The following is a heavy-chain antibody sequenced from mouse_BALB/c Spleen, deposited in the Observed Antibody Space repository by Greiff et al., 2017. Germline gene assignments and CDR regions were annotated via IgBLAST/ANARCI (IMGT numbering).Heavy chain of an antibody. V-gene: IGHV5-6-2*01. CDR3: ARHQAGAMDY. CDR2: INSNGGST. J-gene: IGHJ4*01. Sequence: EVQVVESGGGLVKLGGSLKLSCAASGFTFSSYYMSWVRQTPEKRLELVAAINSNGGSTYYPDTVKGRFTISRDNAKNTLYLQMSSLKSEDTALYYCARHQAGAMDYWGQGTSVTVSS. CDR1: GFTFSSYY. D-gene: IGHD3-2*02.